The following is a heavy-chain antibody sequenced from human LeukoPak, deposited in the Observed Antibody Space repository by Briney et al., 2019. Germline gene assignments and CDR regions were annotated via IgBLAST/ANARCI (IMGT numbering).Heavy chain of an antibody. CDR1: GGSFSGYY. CDR2: MSHTGAT. V-gene: IGHV4-34*01. D-gene: IGHD3-9*01. Sequence: SSETLSLTCAVYGGSFSGYYWSWIRQSPEKGLEWIGEMSHTGATNYNPSLKSRVTVSVDTSKKQFSLNLRSVTAADTAVYYCARGLHYNILTGGMDVWGQGTTVIVSS. J-gene: IGHJ6*02. CDR3: ARGLHYNILTGGMDV.